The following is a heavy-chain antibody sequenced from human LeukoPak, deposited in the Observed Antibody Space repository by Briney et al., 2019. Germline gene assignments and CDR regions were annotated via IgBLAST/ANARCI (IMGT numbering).Heavy chain of an antibody. Sequence: ASLKVSCKTSGGTFRSYGLNWVRQAPGQGLEWMGGFIPILGIPKYAQNLQGRVTITADESTSTGYMELSSLRYEDTAVYYCARGLYCSSSTSCYDYGMDVWGQGTTVTVSS. CDR3: ARGLYCSSSTSCYDYGMDV. J-gene: IGHJ6*02. CDR2: FIPILGIP. D-gene: IGHD2-2*01. CDR1: GGTFRSYG. V-gene: IGHV1-69*10.